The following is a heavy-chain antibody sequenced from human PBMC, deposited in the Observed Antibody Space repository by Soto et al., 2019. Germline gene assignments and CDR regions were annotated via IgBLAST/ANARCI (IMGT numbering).Heavy chain of an antibody. J-gene: IGHJ4*02. CDR2: ISYDGSNK. Sequence: GGSLSVSWASAGCTFGSYGGHWVRQAPGKGLEWVAVISYDGSNKYYADSVKGRFTISRDNSKNTLYLQMNNLTVEDTAVYYCAKENWANPDSWGQGTLVTVS. V-gene: IGHV3-30*18. D-gene: IGHD7-27*01. CDR1: GCTFGSYG. CDR3: AKENWANPDS.